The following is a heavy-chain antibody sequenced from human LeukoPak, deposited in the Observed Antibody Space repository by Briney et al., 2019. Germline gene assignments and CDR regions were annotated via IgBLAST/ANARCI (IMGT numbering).Heavy chain of an antibody. CDR3: ARDGYSAYHSVS. CDR2: MYSGGNT. J-gene: IGHJ5*02. V-gene: IGHV3-66*01. CDR1: GFTVSSNY. D-gene: IGHD5-12*01. Sequence: GGSLRLSCAAFGFTVSSNYMSWVRQAPGKGLEWVSVMYSGGNTYYADSVKGRFTISRDNSKNTLYLQMDSLTAEDTAVYYCARDGYSAYHSVSWGQGTLVTVSS.